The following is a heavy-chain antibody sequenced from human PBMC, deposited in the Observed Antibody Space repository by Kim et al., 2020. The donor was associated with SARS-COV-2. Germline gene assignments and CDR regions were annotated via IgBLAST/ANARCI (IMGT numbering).Heavy chain of an antibody. V-gene: IGHV4-34*01. J-gene: IGHJ6*01. CDR2: INHSGST. D-gene: IGHD3-9*01. CDR1: GGSFSGYY. CDR3: ARGNTISHFYYYYYGMDF. Sequence: SETLSLTCAVYGGSFSGYYWSWIRQPPGKGLEWIGEINHSGSTHYNPSLKSRVTISVDTSQNQFSLKLSSVTAADTAVYYCARGNTISHFYYYYYGMDF.